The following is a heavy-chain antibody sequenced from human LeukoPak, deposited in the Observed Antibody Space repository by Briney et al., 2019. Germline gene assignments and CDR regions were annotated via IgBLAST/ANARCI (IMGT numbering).Heavy chain of an antibody. V-gene: IGHV4-59*01. Sequence: SETLSLTCTVSGGSISSYYWSWIRQPPGKGLEWIGYIYYSGSTNYNPSLKSRVTISVDTSKNQFSLKLSSVTAADTAVYYCARDAGNDAFDIWGLGTMVTVSS. CDR2: IYYSGST. D-gene: IGHD3-10*01. CDR3: ARDAGNDAFDI. J-gene: IGHJ3*02. CDR1: GGSISSYY.